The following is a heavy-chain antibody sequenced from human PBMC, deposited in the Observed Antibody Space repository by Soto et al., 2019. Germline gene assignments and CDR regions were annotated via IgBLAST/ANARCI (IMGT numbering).Heavy chain of an antibody. V-gene: IGHV4-59*08. CDR3: ARHPMVRGVIDY. D-gene: IGHD3-10*01. CDR1: GGSISNYY. J-gene: IGHJ4*02. CDR2: IYYSGST. Sequence: SATLSHTCTLSGGSISNYYGSGLRHPPGKGLEWIGYIYYSGSTNYNPSLKSRVTISVDTSKNQFSLKLSSVTAADTAVYYCARHPMVRGVIDYWGQGTLVTVSS.